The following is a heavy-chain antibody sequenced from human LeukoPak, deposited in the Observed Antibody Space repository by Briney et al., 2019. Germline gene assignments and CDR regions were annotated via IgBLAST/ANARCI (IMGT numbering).Heavy chain of an antibody. V-gene: IGHV3-30-3*01. Sequence: GGSLRLSCVASGFTFSNYAMHWVRQAPGKGLEWVAVISYDGGNEYYADSVKGRFTISRDDFKNTLYLQMNNLKPEDTAVYYCAISGEQWLIGGAPPWYFDLWGRGTLVTVSS. J-gene: IGHJ2*01. CDR2: ISYDGGNE. D-gene: IGHD6-19*01. CDR3: AISGEQWLIGGAPPWYFDL. CDR1: GFTFSNYA.